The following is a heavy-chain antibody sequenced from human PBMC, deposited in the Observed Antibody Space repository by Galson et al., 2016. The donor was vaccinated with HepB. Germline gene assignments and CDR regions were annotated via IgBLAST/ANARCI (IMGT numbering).Heavy chain of an antibody. CDR2: ISGSGGII. CDR1: GFTFSSQS. CDR3: ARWHFDTFPSPGY. Sequence: SLRLSCAVSGFTFSSQSMNWVRQAPGKGLEWVSYISGSGGIIFYADAVKGRFTISRDNANNSVYLDMNSLRAEETAVYYCARWHFDTFPSPGYWGQGTLVTVSS. J-gene: IGHJ4*02. D-gene: IGHD3-9*01. V-gene: IGHV3-48*04.